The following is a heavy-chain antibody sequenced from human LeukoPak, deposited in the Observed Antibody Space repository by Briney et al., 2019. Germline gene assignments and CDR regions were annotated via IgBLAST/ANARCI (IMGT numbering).Heavy chain of an antibody. D-gene: IGHD3-10*01. J-gene: IGHJ2*01. CDR1: GGSISSYY. CDR3: ARVREWHFDL. CDR2: IYYSGST. V-gene: IGHV4-59*01. Sequence: PSETLSLTCTVSGGSISSYYWSWIRQPPGKGLELIGYIYYSGSTHYNPSLKSRVTISVDTSKNQFSLKLSSVTAADTAVYYCARVREWHFDLWGRGTLVTVSS.